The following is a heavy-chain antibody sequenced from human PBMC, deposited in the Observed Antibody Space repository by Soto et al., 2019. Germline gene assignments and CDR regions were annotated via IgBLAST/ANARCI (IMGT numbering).Heavy chain of an antibody. D-gene: IGHD7-27*01. Sequence: SETLSLTCTVSGGSITSDYSCWSWIRQPPGEGLEWIGHIFDSGTTYTNPSLRSQVAISLDTSKNHFSLTLSSVTSADTAVYYCARGPSGDKVHYWGQGALVTVSS. J-gene: IGHJ4*02. CDR3: ARGPSGDKVHY. CDR1: GGSITSDYSC. V-gene: IGHV4-30-4*01. CDR2: IFDSGTT.